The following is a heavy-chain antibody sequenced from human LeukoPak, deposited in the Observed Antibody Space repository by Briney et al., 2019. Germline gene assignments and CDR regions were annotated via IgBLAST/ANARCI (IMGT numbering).Heavy chain of an antibody. Sequence: SQTLSLTCAVSGGSISGGGYSYNWIRQPPGKGLEWIGYIYNSGSTSYNPSLKSRVTMSVDTSMNHFSLRLSFVTAADTAVYYCASKSYYDSSGYSIFDYWGQGTLVTVSS. D-gene: IGHD3-22*01. V-gene: IGHV4-30-4*07. CDR3: ASKSYYDSSGYSIFDY. CDR1: GGSISGGGYS. CDR2: IYNSGST. J-gene: IGHJ4*02.